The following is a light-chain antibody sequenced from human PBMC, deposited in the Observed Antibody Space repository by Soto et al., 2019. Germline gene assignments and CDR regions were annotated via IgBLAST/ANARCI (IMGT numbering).Light chain of an antibody. CDR3: QQRSNWPST. J-gene: IGKJ5*01. CDR1: QSVSSY. V-gene: IGKV3-11*01. CDR2: DAS. Sequence: EIVLTQSPATLSLSPGERATLSCRASQSVSSYLAWYQQKPGQAPRLLIYDASNRATGIPARFSGGGSGTDFTLTISSLEPEDFAVYYCQQRSNWPSTFGQGTRLEIK.